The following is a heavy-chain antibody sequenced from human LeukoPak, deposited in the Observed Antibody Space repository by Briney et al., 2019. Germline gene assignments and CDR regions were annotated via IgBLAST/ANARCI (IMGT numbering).Heavy chain of an antibody. V-gene: IGHV3-30*04. Sequence: GGPLRLSCAASGFTFSSYAMHWVRQAPGKGLEWVAVISYDGSNKYYADSVKGRFTISRDNSKNTLYLQMNSLRAEDTAVYYCARDPPIWFGELSLDYWGQGTLVTVSS. CDR3: ARDPPIWFGELSLDY. CDR1: GFTFSSYA. CDR2: ISYDGSNK. J-gene: IGHJ4*02. D-gene: IGHD3-10*01.